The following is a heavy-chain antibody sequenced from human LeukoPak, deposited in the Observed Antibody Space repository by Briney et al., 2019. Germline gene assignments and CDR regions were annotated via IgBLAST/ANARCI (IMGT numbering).Heavy chain of an antibody. D-gene: IGHD3-16*02. J-gene: IGHJ4*02. V-gene: IGHV3-30*18. CDR3: AKVSHVWGSYRYRDFDY. CDR2: ISYDGSNK. CDR1: GFTFSSYG. Sequence: GGSLRLSCAASGFTFSSYGMHWVRQAPGKGLEWVAVISYDGSNKYYADSVKGRFTISRDNSKNTLYLQMNGLRAEDTAVYYCAKVSHVWGSYRYRDFDYWGQGTLVTVSS.